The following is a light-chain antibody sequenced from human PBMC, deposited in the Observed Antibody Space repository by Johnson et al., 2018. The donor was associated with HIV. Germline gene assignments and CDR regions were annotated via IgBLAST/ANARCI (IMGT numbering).Light chain of an antibody. J-gene: IGLJ1*01. CDR2: DNN. CDR3: ETWDSRLSAV. CDR1: SSNIGNNY. Sequence: QSVLKQPPSVSAAPGQKVTISCSGSSSNIGNNYVSWYQQLPGAAPKLLIFDNNKRPSGIPDRFSGSKSGTSATLGITGLQTGDEADYYCETWDSRLSAVVGTGTKVTVL. V-gene: IGLV1-51*01.